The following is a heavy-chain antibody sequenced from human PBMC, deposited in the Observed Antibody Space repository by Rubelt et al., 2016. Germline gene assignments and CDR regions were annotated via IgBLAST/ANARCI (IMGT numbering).Heavy chain of an antibody. V-gene: IGHV3-21*01. Sequence: PGGSLRLSCAASGFTFSTYGMTWVRQAPGKGLEWVSSISGSGGSTYYPDSVKGRFTISRDNAKNSLYLQMNSLRAEDTAVYYCARGRGGYDSSGYYYYYYGMDVWGPGTTVTVSS. CDR1: GFTFSTYG. J-gene: IGHJ6*02. D-gene: IGHD3-22*01. CDR2: ISGSGGST. CDR3: ARGRGGYDSSGYYYYYYGMDV.